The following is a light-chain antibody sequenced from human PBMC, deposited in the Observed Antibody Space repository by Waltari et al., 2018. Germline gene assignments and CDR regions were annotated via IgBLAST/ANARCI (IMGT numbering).Light chain of an antibody. Sequence: IVMTQSPATLSVSPGERATLSCRASQSVSRNLAWYQFKPGQAPRLLISGASTRATGIPARFSGSGSGTDFTLTISSMQSEDFATYYCQQYSDWPPGVTFGPGTKVDMK. CDR1: QSVSRN. CDR3: QQYSDWPPGVT. CDR2: GAS. J-gene: IGKJ3*01. V-gene: IGKV3-15*01.